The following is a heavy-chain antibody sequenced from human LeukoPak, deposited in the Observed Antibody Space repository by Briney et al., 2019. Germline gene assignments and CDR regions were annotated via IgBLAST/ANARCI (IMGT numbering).Heavy chain of an antibody. CDR3: ARRGCSSTSCYSLSFDP. CDR2: IYYNGGT. D-gene: IGHD2-2*01. V-gene: IGHV4-39*01. Sequence: SETLSLTCIVSGGSISGSSYYWGWIRQPPGKGLEWIGSIYYNGGTQYNPSLKTRATISVDTSKNQFSLKLSSVTAADTAVYYCARRGCSSTSCYSLSFDPWGQGTLVTVSS. J-gene: IGHJ5*02. CDR1: GGSISGSSYY.